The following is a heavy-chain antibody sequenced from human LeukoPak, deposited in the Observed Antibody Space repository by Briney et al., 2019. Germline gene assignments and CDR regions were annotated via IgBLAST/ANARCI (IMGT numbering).Heavy chain of an antibody. CDR3: ARELRYFDGDYFDY. CDR2: IKQDGSEK. D-gene: IGHD3-9*01. V-gene: IGHV3-7*01. CDR1: GFTFSSYA. J-gene: IGHJ4*02. Sequence: EGSLRLSCAASGFTFSSYAMSWVRQAPGKGLEWVANIKQDGSEKYYVDSVKGRFTISRDNAKNSLYLQMNSLRAEDTAVYYCARELRYFDGDYFDYWGQGTLVTVSS.